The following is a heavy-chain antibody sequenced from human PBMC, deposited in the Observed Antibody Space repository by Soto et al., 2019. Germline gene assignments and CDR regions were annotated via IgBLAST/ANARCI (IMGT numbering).Heavy chain of an antibody. J-gene: IGHJ3*02. CDR3: ARENPTRGGGAFDI. D-gene: IGHD3-16*01. CDR1: GFTFSSYS. V-gene: IGHV3-48*01. CDR2: ISSSSNTI. Sequence: GVLRLSCAASGFTFSSYSMNWVRQAPGKGLEWVSYISSSSNTIYYADSVKGRFTISRDNAKNSLYLQMNSLRAEDMAVYHCARENPTRGGGAFDIWGQGTMVTVSS.